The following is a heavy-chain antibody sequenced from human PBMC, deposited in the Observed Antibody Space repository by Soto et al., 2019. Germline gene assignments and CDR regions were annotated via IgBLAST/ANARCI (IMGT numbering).Heavy chain of an antibody. J-gene: IGHJ1*01. CDR2: IIPIFGTA. D-gene: IGHD3-22*01. CDR1: GGTFSSYA. CDR3: ARGGASYYYDSSGYAEYFQH. Sequence: QVQLVQSGAEVKKPGSSVKVSCKASGGTFSSYAISWVRQAPGQGLEWMGGIIPIFGTANYAQKFQGRVTITADESTSTAYMALSSLRSEDTAVYYCARGGASYYYDSSGYAEYFQHWGQGTLVTVSS. V-gene: IGHV1-69*12.